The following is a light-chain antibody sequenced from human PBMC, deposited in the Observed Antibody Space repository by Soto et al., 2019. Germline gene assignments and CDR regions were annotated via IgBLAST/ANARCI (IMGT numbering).Light chain of an antibody. CDR3: QQRSNWPPLT. Sequence: EIVLTQSPGTLSLSPGERATLSCRASQSVSSDYLAWYQLKPGQAPRLLIYDASNRATGIPARFSGSGSGTDFTLTISSLEPEDFAVYYCQQRSNWPPLTFGQGTRLEIK. J-gene: IGKJ5*01. V-gene: IGKV3-11*01. CDR2: DAS. CDR1: QSVSSDY.